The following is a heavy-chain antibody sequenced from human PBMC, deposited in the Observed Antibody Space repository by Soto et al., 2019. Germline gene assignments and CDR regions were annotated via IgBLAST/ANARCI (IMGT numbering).Heavy chain of an antibody. CDR2: IRSKADSYAT. D-gene: IGHD5-18*01. J-gene: IGHJ6*02. CDR3: GMDKPMVPYGMDV. CDR1: GFTFSGSS. Sequence: EVQLVESGGGLVQPGGSLKLSCAASGFTFSGSSMHWVRQASGKGLEWVGRIRSKADSYATAYAASVKGRFTISRDDSKNPAYLQMASLETEDTAVYYCGMDKPMVPYGMDVWGQGTTVTVSS. V-gene: IGHV3-73*01.